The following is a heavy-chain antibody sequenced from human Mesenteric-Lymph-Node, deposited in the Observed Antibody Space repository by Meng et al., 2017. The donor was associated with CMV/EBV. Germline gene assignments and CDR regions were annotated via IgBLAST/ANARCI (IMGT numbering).Heavy chain of an antibody. V-gene: IGHV3-21*01. CDR1: GFTFSKYA. J-gene: IGHJ4*02. CDR2: ISSSSSYI. D-gene: IGHD3-9*01. CDR3: ARESYDILTGYYPDY. Sequence: GESLKISCAASGFTFSKYAVHWVRQAPGKGLEWVSSISSSSSYIYYADSVKGRFTISRDNAKNSLYLQMNSLRAEDTAVYYCARESYDILTGYYPDYWGQGTLVTVSS.